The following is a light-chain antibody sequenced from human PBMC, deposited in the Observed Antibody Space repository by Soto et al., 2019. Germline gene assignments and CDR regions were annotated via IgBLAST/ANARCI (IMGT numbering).Light chain of an antibody. CDR2: SNI. CDR1: ISNIGSNT. Sequence: QSVLTQPPSASGTPGPSVTISCSGGISNIGSNTVNWYQQLPGTAPRLLIYSNIYRPSGIPDQISGSYSGTSASLAISGLQSEDEADYYCSAWDNILNAWVFGGGTKLTVL. J-gene: IGLJ3*02. CDR3: SAWDNILNAWV. V-gene: IGLV1-44*01.